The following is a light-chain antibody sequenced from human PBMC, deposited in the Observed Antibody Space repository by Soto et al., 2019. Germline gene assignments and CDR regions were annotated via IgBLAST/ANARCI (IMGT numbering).Light chain of an antibody. CDR2: AAS. Sequence: DIQMTQSPSSLSASVGDRVTITCRGSQSVSSFLNWYQQKPGKAPRLLIYAASSLQSGVPSRFSASGSGTDFTLTISSLQPEDFATYYCLQSYSTPETFGQGTKVEIK. CDR3: LQSYSTPET. CDR1: QSVSSF. J-gene: IGKJ1*01. V-gene: IGKV1-39*01.